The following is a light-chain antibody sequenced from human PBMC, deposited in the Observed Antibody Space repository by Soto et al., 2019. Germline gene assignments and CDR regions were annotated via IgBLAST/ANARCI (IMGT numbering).Light chain of an antibody. CDR2: KAS. CDR1: ETIVNW. CDR3: QQYNTYPYT. J-gene: IGKJ2*01. V-gene: IGKV1-5*03. Sequence: DVHMTQTTSTLSASVGDRVTITCRASETIVNWLAWYQQKPGTAPNLLIYKASTLESGVPGRFSGSGSGTEFTLTISSLQLDDFATYYCQQYNTYPYTFGQGTKLEIK.